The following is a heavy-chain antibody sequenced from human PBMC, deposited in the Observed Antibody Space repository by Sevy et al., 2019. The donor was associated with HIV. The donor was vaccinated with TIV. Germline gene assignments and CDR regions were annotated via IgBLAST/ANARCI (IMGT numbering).Heavy chain of an antibody. D-gene: IGHD2-2*01. J-gene: IGHJ6*02. V-gene: IGHV1-2*02. Sequence: ASVKVSCKASGYTFTGYYMHWVRQAPGQGLEWMGWINPNSGGTNYAQKFQGRVTMTRDTSISTAYMGLSRLRSDDTAGYYCARGSLYCSSTSCQERQNYYYGMDVWGQGTTVTVSS. CDR2: INPNSGGT. CDR3: ARGSLYCSSTSCQERQNYYYGMDV. CDR1: GYTFTGYY.